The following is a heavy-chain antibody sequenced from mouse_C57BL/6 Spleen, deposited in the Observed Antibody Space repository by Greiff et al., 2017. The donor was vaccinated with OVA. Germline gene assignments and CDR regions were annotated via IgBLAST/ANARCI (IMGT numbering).Heavy chain of an antibody. J-gene: IGHJ2*01. CDR3: DRSTMVTTEDYIDY. Sequence: VQLVESGPGLVQPSQSLSITCTVSGFSLTSYGVHWVRQSPGQGLEWLGVIWPGGSTDYNAAFITRLSISKYNAKSQVFCKMNSLQADDTAIYYCDRSTMVTTEDYIDYWGQGTTLTVSS. CDR1: GFSLTSYG. D-gene: IGHD2-2*01. CDR2: IWPGGST. V-gene: IGHV2-2*01.